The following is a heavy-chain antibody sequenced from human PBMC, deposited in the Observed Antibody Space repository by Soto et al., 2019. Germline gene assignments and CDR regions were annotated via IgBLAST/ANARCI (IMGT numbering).Heavy chain of an antibody. Sequence: LSLTCAVSGGSISSGGYSWSWIRQPPGKGLEWIGYIYHSGSTYYNPSLKSRVTISVDRSKNQFSLKLSSVTAADTAVYYSARAGSPGEYCGGDCHQACAFDIWGQGTMVTVSS. D-gene: IGHD2-21*02. J-gene: IGHJ3*02. CDR2: IYHSGST. CDR1: GGSISSGGYS. CDR3: ARAGSPGEYCGGDCHQACAFDI. V-gene: IGHV4-30-2*01.